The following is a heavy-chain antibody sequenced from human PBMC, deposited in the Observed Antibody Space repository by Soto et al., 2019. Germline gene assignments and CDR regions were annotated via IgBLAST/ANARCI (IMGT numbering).Heavy chain of an antibody. CDR1: GFTFSFYY. D-gene: IGHD2-2*01. CDR3: SRGGRGILVVSGAS. CDR2: IRNRTNGGKT. J-gene: IGHJ4*02. Sequence: GGSLRLSXAASGFTFSFYYMSGVRQAPGKGLEWGGFIRNRTNGGKTELTTSVKGRFTISRDDSKSITYLQMKSLKTEGTAVYHCSRGGRGILVVSGASGGQGTLVTVSS. V-gene: IGHV3-49*04.